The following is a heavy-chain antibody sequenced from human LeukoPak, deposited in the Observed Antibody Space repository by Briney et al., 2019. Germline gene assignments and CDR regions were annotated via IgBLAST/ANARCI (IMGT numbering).Heavy chain of an antibody. Sequence: SGGSLRLSCAASGFTFSDYYMSWIRQAPGKGLEWVSYINSSGSTIYYADSVKGRFTISRDNAKNSLYLQMNSLRAEDTAVYYCARGQNCSSTSCYYNWFDPWGQGTLVTVSS. D-gene: IGHD2-2*01. V-gene: IGHV3-11*04. CDR3: ARGQNCSSTSCYYNWFDP. CDR2: INSSGSTI. J-gene: IGHJ5*02. CDR1: GFTFSDYY.